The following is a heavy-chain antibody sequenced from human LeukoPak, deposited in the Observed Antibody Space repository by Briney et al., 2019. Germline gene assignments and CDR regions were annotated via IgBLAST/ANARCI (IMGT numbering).Heavy chain of an antibody. J-gene: IGHJ4*02. V-gene: IGHV4-39*01. CDR1: GGSISSSSYY. CDR3: ARLGMMMGRWLQLDYFDY. Sequence: SETLSLTCTVSGGSISSSSYYWGWIRQPPGKGLEWIGSIYYSGSTYYNPSLKSRVTISVDTSKNQFSLKLSSVTAADTAVYYCARLGMMMGRWLQLDYFDYWGQGTLVTVSS. CDR2: IYYSGST. D-gene: IGHD5-12*01.